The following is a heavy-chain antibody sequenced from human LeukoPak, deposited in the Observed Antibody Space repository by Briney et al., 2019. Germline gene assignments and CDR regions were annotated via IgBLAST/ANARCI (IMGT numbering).Heavy chain of an antibody. CDR1: GFTFNNYG. CDR3: ARSGGSLFDY. Sequence: GGSLRLSCAASGFTFNNYGMHWVRQAPGKGLEWVAFIRYDGSNKYYADSVKGRFTISRDNSKNTLYLQMNSLRAEDTAVYYCARSGGSLFDYWGQGTLVTVSS. V-gene: IGHV3-30*02. J-gene: IGHJ4*02. D-gene: IGHD1-26*01. CDR2: IRYDGSNK.